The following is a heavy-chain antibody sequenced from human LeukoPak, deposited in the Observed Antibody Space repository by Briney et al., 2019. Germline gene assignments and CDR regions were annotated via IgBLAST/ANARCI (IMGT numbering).Heavy chain of an antibody. Sequence: ASVKVSCKASGYTFTNYGISWVRQAPGQGLEWMGWISTYNGNTNYVRKLQGRVTMTTDTSTSTAYMELRSLRSDDTAVYYCARDIKRSRARWENLGFDPWGQGTLVTVSS. V-gene: IGHV1-18*01. CDR3: ARDIKRSRARWENLGFDP. J-gene: IGHJ5*02. CDR2: ISTYNGNT. D-gene: IGHD1-26*01. CDR1: GYTFTNYG.